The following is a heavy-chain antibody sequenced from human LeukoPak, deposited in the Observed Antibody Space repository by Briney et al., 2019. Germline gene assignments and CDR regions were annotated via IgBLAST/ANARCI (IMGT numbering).Heavy chain of an antibody. V-gene: IGHV4-39*07. CDR1: GGSISSSGYY. D-gene: IGHD2-2*01. Sequence: TSETLSLTCTVSGGSISSSGYYWGWIRQPPWKGLEWIGSMYSSGSTYYNPSLKSRVTISVDTSKNQFSLKLSSVTAADTAVYYCARGPPDCSSTSCYAFDAFDIWGQGTMVTVSS. J-gene: IGHJ3*02. CDR2: MYSSGST. CDR3: ARGPPDCSSTSCYAFDAFDI.